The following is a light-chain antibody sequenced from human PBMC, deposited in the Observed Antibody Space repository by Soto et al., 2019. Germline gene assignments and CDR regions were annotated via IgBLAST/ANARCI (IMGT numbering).Light chain of an antibody. V-gene: IGLV2-14*03. CDR1: SSDDGGYDY. CDR3: SSYASSSSYG. Sequence: QSALTQPASVSGSPGQSITISCTGTSSDDGGYDYVSWYQQHPGKANKLLISDVTNRPSGVSNRLSGSKSGKTASLTISVLQAEDEADYYCSSYASSSSYGFGTGTKGTVL. CDR2: DVT. J-gene: IGLJ1*01.